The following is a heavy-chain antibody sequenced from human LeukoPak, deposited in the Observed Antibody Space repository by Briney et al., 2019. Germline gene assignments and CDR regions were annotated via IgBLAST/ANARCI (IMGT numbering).Heavy chain of an antibody. CDR3: ARRAGAYSHPYDY. Sequence: PGGSLRLSCAASGFTFSSYAMSWVRQAPGKGLEWVSAISGSGGSTYYADSVRGRFTISRDNSKNTLYLQMNSLRAEDTAVYYCARRAGAYSHPYDYWGQGTLVTVSS. V-gene: IGHV3-23*01. CDR1: GFTFSSYA. J-gene: IGHJ4*02. D-gene: IGHD4/OR15-4a*01. CDR2: ISGSGGST.